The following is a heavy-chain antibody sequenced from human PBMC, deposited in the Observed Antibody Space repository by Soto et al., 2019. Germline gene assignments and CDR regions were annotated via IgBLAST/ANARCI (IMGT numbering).Heavy chain of an antibody. J-gene: IGHJ4*02. D-gene: IGHD6-19*01. CDR2: IIPILGIA. CDR3: ARDLIAVVGMGFDY. Sequence: ASVKVSCKASGGTFSSYTISWVRQAPGQGLEWMGRIIPILGIANYAQKFQGRVTITADKSTSTAYMELSSLRSEDTAVYYCARDLIAVVGMGFDYWGQGTLVTVSS. V-gene: IGHV1-69*04. CDR1: GGTFSSYT.